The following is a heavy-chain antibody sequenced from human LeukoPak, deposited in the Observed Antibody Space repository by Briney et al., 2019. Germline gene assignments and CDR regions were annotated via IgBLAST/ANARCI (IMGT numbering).Heavy chain of an antibody. CDR1: GFTFRNAW. CDR2: NRSKTDGGAT. D-gene: IGHD3-3*01. CDR3: TTEEHTTIFGVHLKREDY. J-gene: IGHJ4*02. Sequence: GVSLTLSCAACGFTFRNAWMRGVPQAPGKGLEWVGRNRSKTDGGATDYGAAVKGRFTISREESTNTVYLQMNSLKTEDTVLYYCTTEEHTTIFGVHLKREDYWGQGTLVTVSS. V-gene: IGHV3-15*01.